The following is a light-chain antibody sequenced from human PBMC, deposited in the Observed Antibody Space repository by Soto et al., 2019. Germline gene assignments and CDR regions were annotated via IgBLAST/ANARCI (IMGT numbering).Light chain of an antibody. V-gene: IGLV2-8*01. Sequence: QSALAQPPSASGSPGQSVTISCTGTSSDVGAYNYVSWYQQHPGKAPKLIIYDVSQRPSGVPDRFSGSKSGNTDSLTVSGLQAEDEAVYYCNSFAGSEHVVFGGGTKGTVL. CDR3: NSFAGSEHVV. CDR1: SSDVGAYNY. CDR2: DVS. J-gene: IGLJ2*01.